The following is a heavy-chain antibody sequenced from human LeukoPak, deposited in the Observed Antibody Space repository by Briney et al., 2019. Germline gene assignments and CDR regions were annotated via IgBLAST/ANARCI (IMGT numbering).Heavy chain of an antibody. Sequence: GGSLRLSCAVSGFTFSSYGMHWVRQAPGKGLEWVAFIRYDGSNKYYADSVKGRFTISRDNSKNTLYLQMNSLRAEDTAVYYCAKDRRWELDYFDYWGQGTLVTVSS. V-gene: IGHV3-30*02. D-gene: IGHD1-26*01. J-gene: IGHJ4*02. CDR1: GFTFSSYG. CDR2: IRYDGSNK. CDR3: AKDRRWELDYFDY.